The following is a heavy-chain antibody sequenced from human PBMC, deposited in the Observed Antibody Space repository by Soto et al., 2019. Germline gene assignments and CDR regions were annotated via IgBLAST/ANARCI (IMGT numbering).Heavy chain of an antibody. CDR3: ARDVVVVVPAAQPSLFDY. CDR1: GFPFSSYS. D-gene: IGHD2-2*01. J-gene: IGHJ4*02. V-gene: IGHV3-21*01. Sequence: GGSLRLSCAASGFPFSSYSMNWVHQAPGKGLEWVASISSTSTYIDYADSVKGRFTISRDNAKNSLYLPMNSLRAEDTAVYYCARDVVVVVPAAQPSLFDYWGQGTLVTVSS. CDR2: ISSTSTYI.